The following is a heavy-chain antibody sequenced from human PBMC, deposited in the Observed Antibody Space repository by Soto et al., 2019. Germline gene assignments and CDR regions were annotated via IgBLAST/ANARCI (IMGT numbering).Heavy chain of an antibody. J-gene: IGHJ4*02. D-gene: IGHD2-8*01. CDR1: GGSISSYY. CDR2: IYYSGST. CDR3: TRHFYCTNGVCHDY. Sequence: SETLSLTCPVSGGSISSYYLSWIRQPPGKGLEWIGYIYYSGSTNYNPSLKSRVTISVDTSKNQFSLKLSSVTAADTAVYYCTRHFYCTNGVCHDYWGQGTLVTVSS. V-gene: IGHV4-59*08.